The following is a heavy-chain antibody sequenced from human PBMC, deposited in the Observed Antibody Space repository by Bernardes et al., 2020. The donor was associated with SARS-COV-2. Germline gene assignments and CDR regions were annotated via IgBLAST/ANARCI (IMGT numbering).Heavy chain of an antibody. V-gene: IGHV3-30*18. D-gene: IGHD3-16*02. J-gene: IGHJ4*02. CDR2: ISNDGTLQ. CDR3: AKDRGMVLFAGIIVRIDY. Sequence: GGSLRLSCAASGFTFSDYGMHWVRQAPGKGLEWVASISNDGTLQYYVDSVKGRFTISRDNSKNTVDLQMNSLGTEDAAVYYCAKDRGMVLFAGIIVRIDYWGQGTLVTVSS. CDR1: GFTFSDYG.